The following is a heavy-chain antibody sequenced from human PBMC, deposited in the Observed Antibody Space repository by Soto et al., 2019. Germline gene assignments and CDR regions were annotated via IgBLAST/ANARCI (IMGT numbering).Heavy chain of an antibody. CDR3: ARVGISSSDAFDI. V-gene: IGHV4-31*03. CDR1: GGSISSGGYY. CDR2: IYYTGNT. Sequence: ASETLSRTCTVSGGSISSGGYYWSWIRQHPEKGLEWIGYIYYTGNTYYNASLKSRVTISVDTSNNQFSLKLSSVTAADTAVYYCARVGISSSDAFDIWGQGTTVTVS. J-gene: IGHJ3*02. D-gene: IGHD6-6*01.